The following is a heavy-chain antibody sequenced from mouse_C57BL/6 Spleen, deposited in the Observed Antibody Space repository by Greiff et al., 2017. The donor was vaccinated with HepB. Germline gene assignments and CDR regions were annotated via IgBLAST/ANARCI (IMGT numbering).Heavy chain of an antibody. CDR1: GFTFSDYG. V-gene: IGHV5-17*01. CDR2: ISSGSSTI. J-gene: IGHJ3*01. Sequence: EVKVEESGGGLVKPGGSLKLSCAASGFTFSDYGMHWVRQAPEKGLEWVAYISSGSSTIYYADTVKGRFTISRDNAKNTLFLQMTSLRSEDTAMYYCARPESQGFAYWGQGTLVTVSA. CDR3: ARPESQGFAY.